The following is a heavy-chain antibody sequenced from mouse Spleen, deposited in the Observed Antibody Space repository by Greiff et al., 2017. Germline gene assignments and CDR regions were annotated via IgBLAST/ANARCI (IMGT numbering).Heavy chain of an antibody. D-gene: IGHD5-1*01. J-gene: IGHJ2*01. CDR3: ARSNYLDY. Sequence: VHLVESGPELVKPGASVKISCKASGYSFTSYYIHWVKQRPGQGLEWIGWIYPGSGNTKYNEKFKGKATLTADTSSSTAYMQLSSLTSEDSAVYYCARSNYLDYWGQGTTLTVSS. CDR2: IYPGSGNT. CDR1: GYSFTSYY. V-gene: IGHV1-66*01.